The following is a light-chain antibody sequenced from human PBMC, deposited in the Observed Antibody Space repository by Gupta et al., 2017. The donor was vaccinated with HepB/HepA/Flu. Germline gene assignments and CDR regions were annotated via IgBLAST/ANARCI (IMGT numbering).Light chain of an antibody. CDR1: SSDVGGYNY. Sequence: QSALTQPRSVSVSPGQSVTIPCTGTSSDVGGYNYVSWYQQHPGKAPTLIIYDVRKRPSGVTDRFPGPKCGNTASLTISGLQAEDEADYYCCSYAGSYSLVFGGGTKLTVL. CDR3: CSYAGSYSLV. J-gene: IGLJ2*01. CDR2: DVR. V-gene: IGLV2-11*01.